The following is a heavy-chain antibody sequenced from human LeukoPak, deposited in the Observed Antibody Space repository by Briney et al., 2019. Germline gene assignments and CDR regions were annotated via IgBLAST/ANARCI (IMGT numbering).Heavy chain of an antibody. CDR1: LFTLCKAW. CDR2: IKSKTDGVTT. D-gene: IGHD3-10*02. V-gene: IGHV3-15*01. CDR3: TVFPSHGIHV. Sequence: GGSLRLSCALSLFTLCKAWVSSGPQSPRTGVKCVGRIKSKTDGVTTDYAAPVKGRFTNSRDDSKNTLYLQMNSLNTEDKAVYYCTVFPSHGIHVWGQGTAVTVSS. J-gene: IGHJ6*02.